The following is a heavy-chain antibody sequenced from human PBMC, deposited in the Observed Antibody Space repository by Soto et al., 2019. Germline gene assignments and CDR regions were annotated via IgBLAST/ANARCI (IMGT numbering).Heavy chain of an antibody. J-gene: IGHJ4*02. CDR2: VYFSGKT. D-gene: IGHD2-21*01. CDR3: AIRLGWLQHY. V-gene: IGHV4-39*01. CDR1: GGSISSHRYY. Sequence: SETLSLTCSVSGGSISSHRYYWGWVRQPPGKGLEWIGSVYFSGKTYYNTSLKSRVFMSEDSSKNQFSLKLTSVTAAATAVYHCAIRLGWLQHYWGQGALVTVSS.